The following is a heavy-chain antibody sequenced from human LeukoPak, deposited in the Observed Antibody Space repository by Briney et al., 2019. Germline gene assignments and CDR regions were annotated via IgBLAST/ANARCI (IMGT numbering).Heavy chain of an antibody. D-gene: IGHD2-15*01. J-gene: IGHJ5*02. Sequence: ASVKVSCKVSGYTLTELSMHWVRQAPGKGLEWMGGFDPEYGETIYAQKFQGRVTMTEDTSTDTAYMELSSLRSEDTAVYHRATVLRYCSGGSCYSRWFDPWGQGTLVTVSS. CDR1: GYTLTELS. CDR3: ATVLRYCSGGSCYSRWFDP. CDR2: FDPEYGET. V-gene: IGHV1-24*01.